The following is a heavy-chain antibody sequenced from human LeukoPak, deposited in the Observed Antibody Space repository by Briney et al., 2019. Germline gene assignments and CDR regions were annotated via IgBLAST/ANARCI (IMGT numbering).Heavy chain of an antibody. CDR1: GFTFSTYG. D-gene: IGHD3-10*01. Sequence: PGRSLRLSCAASGFTFSTYGMHWVRQAPGKGLEWVAVIWYDGSNKYYTDSVKGRFTISRDNSKDTLYLQMNSLRAEDTAVYYCARPTPRRDYYGSYFDYWGQGTLVTVSS. J-gene: IGHJ4*02. CDR2: IWYDGSNK. CDR3: ARPTPRRDYYGSYFDY. V-gene: IGHV3-33*01.